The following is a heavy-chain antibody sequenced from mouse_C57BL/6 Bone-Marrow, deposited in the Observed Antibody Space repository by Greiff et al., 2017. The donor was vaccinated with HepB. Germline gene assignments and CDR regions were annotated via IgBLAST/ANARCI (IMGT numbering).Heavy chain of an antibody. V-gene: IGHV1-22*01. Sequence: VQLQQSGPELVKPGASVKMSCKASGYTFTDYNMHWVKQSHGKSLEWIGYINPNNGGTSYNQKFKGKATLTVNKSSSTAYMELRSLTSEDSAVYYCANDGYYEPSAYWGQGTLVTVSA. D-gene: IGHD2-3*01. CDR2: INPNNGGT. CDR3: ANDGYYEPSAY. CDR1: GYTFTDYN. J-gene: IGHJ3*01.